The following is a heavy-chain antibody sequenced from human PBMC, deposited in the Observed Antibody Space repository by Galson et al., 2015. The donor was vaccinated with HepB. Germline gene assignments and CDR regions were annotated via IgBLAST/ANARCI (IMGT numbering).Heavy chain of an antibody. CDR1: GFTFSSYA. Sequence: SLRLSCAASGFTFSSYAMHWVRQAPGKGLEWVAVISYDGSNKYYADSVKGRFTISRDNSKNPLYLQMNSLRAEDTAVYYCARDLRSGIVVVVAAFWGQGTLVTVSS. CDR3: ARDLRSGIVVVVAAF. J-gene: IGHJ4*02. D-gene: IGHD2-15*01. CDR2: ISYDGSNK. V-gene: IGHV3-30-3*01.